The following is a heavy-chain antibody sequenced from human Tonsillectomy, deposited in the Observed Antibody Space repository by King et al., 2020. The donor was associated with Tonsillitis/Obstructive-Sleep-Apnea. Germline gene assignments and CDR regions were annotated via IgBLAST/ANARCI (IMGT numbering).Heavy chain of an antibody. V-gene: IGHV3-53*01. CDR3: AREYFNNTSCYFLDV. CDR1: GFTVSSNY. D-gene: IGHD2-2*01. J-gene: IGHJ6*03. CDR2: IYGDGRT. Sequence: VQLVESGGGLIQPGGSLRLSCAASGFTVSSNYMSWVRQAPGKGLEWVSIIYGDGRTFYADSVKGRFTSSRDNSKNTLYLQMNSLRVEDTAVYYCAREYFNNTSCYFLDVWGKGTTVTVSS.